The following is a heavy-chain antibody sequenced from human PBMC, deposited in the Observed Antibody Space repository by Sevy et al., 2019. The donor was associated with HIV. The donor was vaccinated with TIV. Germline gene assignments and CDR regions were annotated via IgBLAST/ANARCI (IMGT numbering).Heavy chain of an antibody. D-gene: IGHD1-26*01. V-gene: IGHV4-38-2*01. CDR1: DYSISSGYY. J-gene: IGHJ4*02. CDR3: ARGGSRVTARDYFDH. CDR2: IHHSGSI. Sequence: SETLSLTCAVSDYSISSGYYWGWIRQPPGKGLEWLGSIHHSGSIYYNPSLNSRVTISVDTSKNQFSLKLHSVTAADTAVYYCARGGSRVTARDYFDHWGQGVLVTVSS.